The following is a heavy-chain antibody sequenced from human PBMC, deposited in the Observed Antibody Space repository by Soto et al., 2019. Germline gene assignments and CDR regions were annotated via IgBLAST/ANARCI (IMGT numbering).Heavy chain of an antibody. J-gene: IGHJ6*02. V-gene: IGHV3-48*02. CDR1: GFTFSSYS. CDR2: ISSSSSTI. D-gene: IGHD1-20*01. CDR3: ASIFITGLYYYYYYGMDV. Sequence: EVQLVESGGGLVQPGGSLRLSCAASGFTFSSYSMNWVRQAPGKGLEWVSYISSSSSTIYYADSVKGRFTISRDNAKNSLYLQMNSLRDEDTAVYYCASIFITGLYYYYYYGMDVWGQGTTVTVSS.